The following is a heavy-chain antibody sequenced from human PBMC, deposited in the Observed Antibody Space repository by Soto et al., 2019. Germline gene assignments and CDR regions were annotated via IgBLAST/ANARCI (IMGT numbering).Heavy chain of an antibody. J-gene: IGHJ3*02. CDR2: INPNSGGT. Sequence: QVQLVQSGAEVKKPGASVRVSCKTSGYSFAGHYLHWVRQAPGQGLDWMGWINPNSGGTIYAQRFQSRVTMTRDTAISTAYMVLTSRRSDDTAVYYCARDSHYDILTGYSRNAFDMWGRGTVVTVSS. D-gene: IGHD3-9*01. CDR1: GYSFAGHY. V-gene: IGHV1-2*02. CDR3: ARDSHYDILTGYSRNAFDM.